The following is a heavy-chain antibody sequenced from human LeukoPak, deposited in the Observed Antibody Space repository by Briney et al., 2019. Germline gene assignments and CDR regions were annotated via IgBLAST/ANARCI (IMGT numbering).Heavy chain of an antibody. Sequence: PGGSLRLSCAASGFTFNTYDMSWVRQAPGKGLEWVSGVCGGGGSTYYADSVKGRITISRDNSKNTLYLQMNSLRAEDTAVYYTAKVRAPLWGKDYWGQGTLVTVSS. CDR1: GFTFNTYD. V-gene: IGHV3-23*01. CDR3: AKVRAPLWGKDY. CDR2: VCGGGGST. J-gene: IGHJ4*02. D-gene: IGHD3-16*01.